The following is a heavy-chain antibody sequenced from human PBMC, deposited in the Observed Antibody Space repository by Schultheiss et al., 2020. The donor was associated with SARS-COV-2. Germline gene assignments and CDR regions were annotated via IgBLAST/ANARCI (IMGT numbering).Heavy chain of an antibody. CDR3: ARQWVVVAATNNWFDP. CDR1: GGSISSGGYY. CDR2: IYYSGST. Sequence: SETLSLTCTVSGGSISSGGYYWSWIRQHPGKGLEWIGYIYYSGSTYYNPSLKSRVTISVDTSKNQFSLKLSSVTAADTAVYYCARQWVVVAATNNWFDPWGQGTLVTVSS. V-gene: IGHV4-31*03. D-gene: IGHD2-15*01. J-gene: IGHJ5*02.